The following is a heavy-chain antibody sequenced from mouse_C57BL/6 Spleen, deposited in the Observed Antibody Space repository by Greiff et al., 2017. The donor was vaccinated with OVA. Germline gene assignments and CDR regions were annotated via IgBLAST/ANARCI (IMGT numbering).Heavy chain of an antibody. V-gene: IGHV5-9*01. J-gene: IGHJ2*01. Sequence: EVQLVESGGGLVKPGGSLKLSCAASGFTFSSYTMSWVRQTPEKRLEWVATISGGGGNTYYPDSVKGRFTISRDNAKNTLYLQMSSLRSEDTALYYCARGSSGYVSFDYWGQGTTLTVSS. CDR3: ARGSSGYVSFDY. D-gene: IGHD3-2*02. CDR1: GFTFSSYT. CDR2: ISGGGGNT.